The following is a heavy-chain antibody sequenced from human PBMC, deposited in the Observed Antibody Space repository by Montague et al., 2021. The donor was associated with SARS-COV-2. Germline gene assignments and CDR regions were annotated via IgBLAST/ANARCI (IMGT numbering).Heavy chain of an antibody. CDR1: GGSISSGGYS. J-gene: IGHJ6*02. V-gene: IGHV4-30-2*01. CDR2: IYHSGXT. CDR3: ARGSMVRGGKVYYGVDV. Sequence: TLSLTCAVSGGSISSGGYSWNWIRQPPGKGLEWIGYIYHSGXTXYXXXXEXRVTISLDSSKNQFSLNLTSVTAADTAVYYCARGSMVRGGKVYYGVDVWGQGTTVTVSS. D-gene: IGHD3-10*01.